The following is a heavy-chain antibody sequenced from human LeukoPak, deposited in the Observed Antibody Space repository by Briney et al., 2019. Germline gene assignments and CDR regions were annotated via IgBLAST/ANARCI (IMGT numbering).Heavy chain of an antibody. CDR2: ISYDGSNK. Sequence: GRSLRLSCAASGFTFSSYAMHWVRQAPGKGLEWVAVISYDGSNKYYADSVKGRFTISRDNSKNTLYLQMNSLRAEDTAVYYCAREDRYSWDAFDIWGQGTMVTVSS. J-gene: IGHJ3*02. D-gene: IGHD3-16*02. V-gene: IGHV3-30-3*01. CDR1: GFTFSSYA. CDR3: AREDRYSWDAFDI.